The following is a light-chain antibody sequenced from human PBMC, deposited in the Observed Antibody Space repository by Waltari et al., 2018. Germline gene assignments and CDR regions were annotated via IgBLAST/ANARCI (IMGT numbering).Light chain of an antibody. CDR1: PSDIGTYDF. CDR2: EVI. CDR3: SSYTLKNTVI. J-gene: IGLJ2*01. Sequence: QSALTQPASVSGSPGQSITISCTGSPSDIGTYDFVSWYQHHPGKAPKLIIYEVIFRPSGVSNRFSGSKSGNTASLTVSGLQAEDEAVYYCSSYTLKNTVIFGGGTKLTVL. V-gene: IGLV2-14*01.